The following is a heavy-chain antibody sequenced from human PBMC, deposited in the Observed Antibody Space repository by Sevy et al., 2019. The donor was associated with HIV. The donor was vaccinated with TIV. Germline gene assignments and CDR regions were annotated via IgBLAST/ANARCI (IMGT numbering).Heavy chain of an antibody. CDR3: ARLTTMPMSDLYGMAV. CDR1: GYTFTDYY. CDR2: INPNDGVT. V-gene: IGHV1-2*02. Sequence: ASVKVSCKASGYTFTDYYIHWVRQAPGQGLEWMAWINPNDGVTNYAQRFQGGVTVTRDTSISTAYMELRRLRSDDTAIYYCARLTTMPMSDLYGMAVWGQGTTVTVSS. J-gene: IGHJ6*02. D-gene: IGHD3-10*02.